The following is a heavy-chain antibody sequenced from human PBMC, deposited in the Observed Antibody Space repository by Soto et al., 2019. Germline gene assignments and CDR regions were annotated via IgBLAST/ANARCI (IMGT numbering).Heavy chain of an antibody. CDR1: GVTFGRYA. V-gene: IGHV3-23*01. CDR2: ISGSGGST. D-gene: IGHD6-13*01. Sequence: SLRLSCAASGVTFGRYAMSWVRQAPGKGLEWVSAISGSGGSTYYADSVKGRFTISRDNSKNTLYLQINSLRAEDTAVYYCTKARYGIADAFDIWGQGTMVTVSS. J-gene: IGHJ3*02. CDR3: TKARYGIADAFDI.